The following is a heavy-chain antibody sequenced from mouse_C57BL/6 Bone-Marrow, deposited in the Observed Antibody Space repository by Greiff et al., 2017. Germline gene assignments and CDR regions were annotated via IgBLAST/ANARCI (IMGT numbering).Heavy chain of an antibody. CDR1: GYTFTSYW. CDR3: ARSNWAFDY. Sequence: QVQLQQPGAELVMPGASVKLSCKASGYTFTSYWMHWVKQRPGQGLEWIGEIDPSDSYTNYNQKFKGKSTLTVDKSSSTAYMQLSSLTSEDSAVYYCARSNWAFDYWGQGTTLTVSS. J-gene: IGHJ2*01. V-gene: IGHV1-69*01. CDR2: IDPSDSYT. D-gene: IGHD4-1*01.